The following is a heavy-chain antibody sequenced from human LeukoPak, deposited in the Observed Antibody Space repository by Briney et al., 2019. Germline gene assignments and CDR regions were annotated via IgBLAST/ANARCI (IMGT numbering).Heavy chain of an antibody. Sequence: GGSLRLSCAASGFTFSSYAMSWVRQAPGKGLEWVSGISASGGTTYYADSVEGRFTISRDNSKNTLYVQMNSLRAEDTAVYCCAKDGQYSSSSPYYFDYWGQGTLVTVSS. V-gene: IGHV3-23*01. D-gene: IGHD6-6*01. CDR1: GFTFSSYA. CDR2: ISASGGTT. J-gene: IGHJ4*02. CDR3: AKDGQYSSSSPYYFDY.